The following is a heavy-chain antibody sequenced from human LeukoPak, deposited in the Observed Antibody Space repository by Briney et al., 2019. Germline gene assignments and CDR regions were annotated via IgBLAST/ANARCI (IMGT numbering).Heavy chain of an antibody. CDR2: ISWNSGSI. CDR1: GFTFDDYA. Sequence: PGRSLRLSCAAPGFTFDDYAMPWVRQAPGKGLEWVSGISWNSGSIGYADSVKGRFTISRDNAKNSRYLQMNTLRAEATALYYCAKEESTGIDYWGQGTLVTVSS. CDR3: AKEESTGIDY. D-gene: IGHD1-14*01. J-gene: IGHJ4*02. V-gene: IGHV3-9*01.